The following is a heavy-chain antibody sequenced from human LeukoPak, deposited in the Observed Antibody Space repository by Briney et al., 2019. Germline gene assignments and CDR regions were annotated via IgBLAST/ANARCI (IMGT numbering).Heavy chain of an antibody. CDR2: ISGRGDAA. CDR3: ANMRGLDLRHSSSWTIFDY. D-gene: IGHD6-13*01. Sequence: PGGSLTLSCAASRFIFRDYAMSWVRRAPGKGLEWVSTISGRGDAAYYADSVKGRFTVSRDNSKTTLYLQMHSLRADDTAVYYCANMRGLDLRHSSSWTIFDYWGQGALVTVSS. CDR1: RFIFRDYA. J-gene: IGHJ4*02. V-gene: IGHV3-23*01.